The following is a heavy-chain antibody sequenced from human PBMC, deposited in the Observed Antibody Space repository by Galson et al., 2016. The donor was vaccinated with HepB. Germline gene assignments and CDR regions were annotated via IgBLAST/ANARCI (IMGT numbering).Heavy chain of an antibody. CDR1: GFTFGNYA. D-gene: IGHD3-3*01. CDR3: AKGPLTIFEPVGLDV. CDR2: ISYDGTNQ. V-gene: IGHV3-30*18. Sequence: SLRLSCAASGFTFGNYAMHWVRQAPGKGLEWVAGISYDGTNQYYGDSVKGRTTISSDNSNNTVHLQINSLIPEETAVFYCAKGPLTIFEPVGLDVWGQGTTVIVSS. J-gene: IGHJ6*02.